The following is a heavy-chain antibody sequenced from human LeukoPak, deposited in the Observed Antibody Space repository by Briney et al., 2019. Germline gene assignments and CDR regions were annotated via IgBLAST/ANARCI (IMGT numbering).Heavy chain of an antibody. CDR2: IWYDGTNK. CDR1: GFTFSSYG. J-gene: IGHJ4*02. D-gene: IGHD6-13*01. Sequence: GGSLRLSCAASGFTFSSYGMHWVRQAPGKGLEWVALIWYDGTNKYYADSVKGRFTISRDNSNNTLYLQMNSLRAEDTAVYYCARESEIAAAGISSGVFFDYWGQGTLVTVSS. CDR3: ARESEIAAAGISSGVFFDY. V-gene: IGHV3-33*08.